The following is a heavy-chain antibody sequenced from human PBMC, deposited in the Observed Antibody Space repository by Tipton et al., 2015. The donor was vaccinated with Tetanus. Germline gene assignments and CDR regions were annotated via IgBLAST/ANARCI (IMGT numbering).Heavy chain of an antibody. CDR3: ARRGCRGGTCYISPNYGMDV. V-gene: IGHV3-21*04. Sequence: SLRLSCAASRFTFSSYGMHWVRQAPGKGLEWVSSIGTSASNTYYADSVKGRCTISRDNSKNTVVLHVTSLRGEDTAVYYCARRGCRGGTCYISPNYGMDVWGQGTTVTVSS. J-gene: IGHJ6*02. CDR1: RFTFSSYG. CDR2: IGTSASNT. D-gene: IGHD2-15*01.